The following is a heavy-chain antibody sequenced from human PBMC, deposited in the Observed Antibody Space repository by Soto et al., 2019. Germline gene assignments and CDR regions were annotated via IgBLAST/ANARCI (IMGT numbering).Heavy chain of an antibody. D-gene: IGHD1-1*01. V-gene: IGHV2-5*02. Sequence: QITLKESGPALVNPTQTLTLTCTFSGFSISTSGVGVGWIRQPPGKALEWLAVIYWDDDKRYSPSLKSRLTVTKXISSNXXVLTMTNMDPMDTATYFCAHRRPWSSDWNSGWFDPWGQGTLVAVSS. CDR1: GFSISTSGVG. CDR3: AHRRPWSSDWNSGWFDP. CDR2: IYWDDDK. J-gene: IGHJ5*02.